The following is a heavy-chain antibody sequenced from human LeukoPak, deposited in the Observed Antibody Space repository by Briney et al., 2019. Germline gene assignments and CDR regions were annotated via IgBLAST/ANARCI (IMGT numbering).Heavy chain of an antibody. Sequence: PGGSLRLSCAASGFTFSSYSMNWVRQAPGKGLEWVSSISSSSSYIYYADSVKGRFTISRDNAKNSLYLQMNSLRAEDTAVYYCARGGSGNYQKYFDYWGQGTLVTVSS. CDR2: ISSSSSYI. J-gene: IGHJ4*02. D-gene: IGHD1-26*01. CDR1: GFTFSSYS. CDR3: ARGGSGNYQKYFDY. V-gene: IGHV3-21*01.